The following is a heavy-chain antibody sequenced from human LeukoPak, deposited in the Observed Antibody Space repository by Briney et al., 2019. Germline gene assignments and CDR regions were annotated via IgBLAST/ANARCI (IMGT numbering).Heavy chain of an antibody. CDR2: ISYDGTNK. J-gene: IGHJ6*03. CDR1: GFTLSNYV. V-gene: IGHV3-30-3*01. CDR3: ARSPTYYYMDV. Sequence: QPGGSLILSCEASGFTLSNYVIRSVRQPPGKGLEWLAVISYDGTNKYYTDSVKGRFTISRDHSKTTVDLQMDSLGGAGTAVYYSARSPTYYYMDVWGKGTTVTVSS.